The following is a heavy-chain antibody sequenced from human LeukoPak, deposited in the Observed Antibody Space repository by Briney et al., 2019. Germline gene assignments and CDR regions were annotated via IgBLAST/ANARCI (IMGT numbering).Heavy chain of an antibody. Sequence: GGSLRLSCAASGFTFSSYSMNWVRQAPGKGLEWVAVIWYDGSNKYYVDSVKGRFTISRDNSKNTLYLQMNSLRAEDTAVYYCARWNGDIRGFDNWGQGTLVTVSS. CDR2: IWYDGSNK. CDR1: GFTFSSYS. CDR3: ARWNGDIRGFDN. V-gene: IGHV3-33*08. J-gene: IGHJ4*02. D-gene: IGHD4-17*01.